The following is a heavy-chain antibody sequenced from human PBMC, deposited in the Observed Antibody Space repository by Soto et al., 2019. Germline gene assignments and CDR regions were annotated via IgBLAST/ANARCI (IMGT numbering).Heavy chain of an antibody. CDR1: GFTFGDYA. Sequence: PGGSLRLSGTASGFTFGDYAMSWVRQAPGKGLEWVGFIRSKAYGGTTEYAASVKGRFTISRDDSKSIAYLQMNSLKTEDTAVYYCTMSRRDGYNSYSYSGMDVWGEGITVTVPS. V-gene: IGHV3-49*04. CDR2: IRSKAYGGTT. D-gene: IGHD5-12*01. J-gene: IGHJ6*02. CDR3: TMSRRDGYNSYSYSGMDV.